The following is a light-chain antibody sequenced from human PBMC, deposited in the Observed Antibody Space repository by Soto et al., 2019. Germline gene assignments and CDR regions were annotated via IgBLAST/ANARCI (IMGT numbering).Light chain of an antibody. CDR3: GTWDSSLSAGFYV. CDR2: DNN. Sequence: QSALTQPPSVSAAPGQKVTISCSGSSSNIGNNYVSWYQQLPGTAPKLLIYDNNKRPSGIPDRFSGSKSGTSATLGITGLQTGDEADYYCGTWDSSLSAGFYVFGTGTKVTVL. V-gene: IGLV1-51*01. CDR1: SSNIGNNY. J-gene: IGLJ1*01.